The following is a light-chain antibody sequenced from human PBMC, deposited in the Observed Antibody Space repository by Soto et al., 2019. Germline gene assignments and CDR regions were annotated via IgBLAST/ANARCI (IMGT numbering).Light chain of an antibody. CDR3: LRDYTCPLT. Sequence: ATQMTQSPSSLSASVGDRVTITCRASQGIRTDLGWYQQKPGKAPKLLIYAASILQSGVPSRFSGSGSGTDFTLTITSLQPEDFATYYCLRDYTCPLTFGGGTKVEIK. J-gene: IGKJ4*01. CDR2: AAS. CDR1: QGIRTD. V-gene: IGKV1-6*01.